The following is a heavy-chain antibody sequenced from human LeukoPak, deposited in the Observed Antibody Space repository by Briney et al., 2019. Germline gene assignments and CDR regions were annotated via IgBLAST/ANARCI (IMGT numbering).Heavy chain of an antibody. CDR3: VRLDPHIGGTSWFFDS. CDR1: GGSISNYY. CDR2: IYYTGST. J-gene: IGHJ4*02. V-gene: IGHV4-59*08. D-gene: IGHD2-21*01. Sequence: PSETLSLTCTVSGGSISNYYWSWIRQSPGKGLECIGYIYYTGSTNYIPSLKSRVTISLDTSKNQFSLKLSSVTAADTAVYYCVRLDPHIGGTSWFFDSWGQGTLVTVSS.